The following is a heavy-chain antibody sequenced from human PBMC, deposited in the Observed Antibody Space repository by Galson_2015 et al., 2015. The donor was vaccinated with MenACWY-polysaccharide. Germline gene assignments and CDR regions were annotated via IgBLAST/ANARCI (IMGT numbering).Heavy chain of an antibody. Sequence: SLRLSCAASGLTFSNWGMTWVRQAPGKGLEWVASIKKDGSEKYYVDSVKGRFTISRDNSKNTLYLQMNSLRAGDTAVYYCATVSNSDYGYWGQGTLVTVSS. CDR1: GLTFSNWG. CDR3: ATVSNSDYGY. J-gene: IGHJ4*02. D-gene: IGHD4-17*01. CDR2: IKKDGSEK. V-gene: IGHV3-7*03.